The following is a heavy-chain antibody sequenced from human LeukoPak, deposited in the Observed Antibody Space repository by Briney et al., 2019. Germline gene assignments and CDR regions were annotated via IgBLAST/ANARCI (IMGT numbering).Heavy chain of an antibody. V-gene: IGHV3-23*01. Sequence: GGSLRLSCAASGFTFSSYAMSWVHQAPGKGLEWVSAISGSGGSTYYADSVKGRFTISRDNSKNTLYLQMNSLRAEDTAVYYCAKDPGLYYYGSGRFDPWGQGTLVTVSS. D-gene: IGHD3-10*01. CDR2: ISGSGGST. CDR3: AKDPGLYYYGSGRFDP. CDR1: GFTFSSYA. J-gene: IGHJ5*02.